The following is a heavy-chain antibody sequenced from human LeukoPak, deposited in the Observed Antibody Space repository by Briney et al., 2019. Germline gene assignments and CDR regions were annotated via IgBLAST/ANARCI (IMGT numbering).Heavy chain of an antibody. J-gene: IGHJ1*01. V-gene: IGHV3-21*01. D-gene: IGHD6-13*01. CDR3: ASSSSSWPEYFQH. CDR2: ISSSSSYI. CDR1: GFTSSSYS. Sequence: GGSLRLSCAASGFTSSSYSMNWVRQAPGKGLEWVSSISSSSSYIYYADSVKGRFTISRDNAKNSLYLQMNSLRAEDTAVYYCASSSSSWPEYFQHWGQGTLVTVSS.